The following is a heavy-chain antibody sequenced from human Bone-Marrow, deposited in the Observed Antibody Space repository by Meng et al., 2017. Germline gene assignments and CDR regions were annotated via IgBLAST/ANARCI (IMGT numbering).Heavy chain of an antibody. CDR2: ISSSGSTI. D-gene: IGHD6-13*01. J-gene: IGHJ4*02. CDR3: ARDESYSSSSTPFDY. V-gene: IGHV3-11*01. CDR1: GFTFSDYY. Sequence: GESLKISCAASGFTFSDYYMSWIRQAPGKGLEWVSYISSSGSTIYYADSVKGRFTISRGNAKNSLYLQMNSLRAEDTAVYYCARDESYSSSSTPFDYWGQGTLVTVSS.